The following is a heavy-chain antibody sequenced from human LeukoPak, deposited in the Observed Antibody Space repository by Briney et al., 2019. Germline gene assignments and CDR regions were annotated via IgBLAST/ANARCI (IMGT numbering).Heavy chain of an antibody. CDR3: ARDPGDPLGANWFDP. V-gene: IGHV4-4*07. J-gene: IGHJ5*02. CDR1: GGSISSYY. CDR2: IYTSGST. D-gene: IGHD1-14*01. Sequence: PSETLSLTCTVSGGSISSYYWSWIRQPAGKGLEWIGRIYTSGSTNYNPSLTSRVTMSVDTSKNQFSLKLSPVTAADTAVYYCARDPGDPLGANWFDPWGQGTLVTVSS.